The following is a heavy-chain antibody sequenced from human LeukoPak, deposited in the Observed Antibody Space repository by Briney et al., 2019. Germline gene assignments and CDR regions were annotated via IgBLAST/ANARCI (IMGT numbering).Heavy chain of an antibody. Sequence: PSETLSLTCAVYDGSFTESYWNWIRQAPRKGLEWIGEINQSGSTSYNPSLKSRVTISVDTSKNQFSLKLSNVTAADTAVYYCARLITAFQAFDSWGQGTLVTVSS. D-gene: IGHD3-16*01. CDR1: DGSFTESY. CDR2: INQSGST. V-gene: IGHV4-34*01. CDR3: ARLITAFQAFDS. J-gene: IGHJ4*02.